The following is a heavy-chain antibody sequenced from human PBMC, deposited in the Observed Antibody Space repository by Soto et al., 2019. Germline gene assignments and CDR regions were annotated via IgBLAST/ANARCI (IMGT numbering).Heavy chain of an antibody. CDR3: ARGNPFNYAGFDV. J-gene: IGHJ6*02. CDR1: GYTFSDFD. Sequence: QAHLEQSGAEVKRPGASVKVSCKASGYTFSDFDINWLRQASGQGPEWMGWMNAKSGDTFFAQRLQVKFNMTWDTSLSTAYMEVGSLTSDDTAMYYCARGNPFNYAGFDVWGQGTTVAVSS. D-gene: IGHD3-16*01. CDR2: MNAKSGDT. V-gene: IGHV1-8*01.